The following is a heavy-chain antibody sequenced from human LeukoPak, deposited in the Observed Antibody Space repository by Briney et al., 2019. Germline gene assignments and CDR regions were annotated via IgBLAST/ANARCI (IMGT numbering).Heavy chain of an antibody. D-gene: IGHD4-17*01. CDR1: GFTFSSYV. J-gene: IGHJ6*03. V-gene: IGHV3-30*18. Sequence: GRSLRLSCAASGFTFSSYVMHWVRQAPGKGLEWVAVISYDGSNKYYADSVKGRFTISRDNSKNTLYLQMNSLRAEDTAVYYCAKDGGDQHIYYYYYMDVWGKGTTVTVSS. CDR2: ISYDGSNK. CDR3: AKDGGDQHIYYYYYMDV.